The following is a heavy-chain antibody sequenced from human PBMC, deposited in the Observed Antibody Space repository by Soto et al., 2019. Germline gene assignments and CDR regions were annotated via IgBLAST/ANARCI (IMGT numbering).Heavy chain of an antibody. CDR2: IRSKTNSYAT. CDR3: TRQTDAVQWLVVPTDYNFDY. Sequence: PGGSLRLSCAASGFTFGGSAMHWVRQASGKGLEWVGHIRSKTNSYATAYAESVKGKFTISRDDSMNTAYLQMNSLKTEDTAVYFCTRQTDAVQWLVVPTDYNFDYWGPGTLVTVSS. CDR1: GFTFGGSA. J-gene: IGHJ4*02. V-gene: IGHV3-73*01. D-gene: IGHD6-19*01.